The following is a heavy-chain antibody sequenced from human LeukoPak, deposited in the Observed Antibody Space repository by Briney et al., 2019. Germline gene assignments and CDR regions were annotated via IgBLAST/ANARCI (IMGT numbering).Heavy chain of an antibody. CDR2: INHSGST. V-gene: IGHV4-34*01. CDR3: ARGRRPYSSSRNWFDP. CDR1: GGSFSGDY. Sequence: SETLSLTCAVSGGSFSGDYWSWVRQAPGKGLEWSGEINHSGSTNYNPSLKSRVTISVDTSKNQFSLKLSSVTAADTAVYYCARGRRPYSSSRNWFDPWGQGTLVTVSS. J-gene: IGHJ5*02. D-gene: IGHD6-13*01.